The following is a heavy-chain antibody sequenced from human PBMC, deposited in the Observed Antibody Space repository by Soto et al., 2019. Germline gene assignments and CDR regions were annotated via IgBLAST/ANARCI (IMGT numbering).Heavy chain of an antibody. CDR1: GGTFSSYA. CDR2: IIPIFSTA. CDR3: ARVGPGYCSGGTCFHNWFDP. D-gene: IGHD2-15*01. Sequence: ASVKVSCKASGGTFSSYAISWVRQAPGQGLEWMGGIIPIFSTANYAQKFQGRVTITADESTSTAYMELSSLRSEDTAVYYCARVGPGYCSGGTCFHNWFDPWGQGILVTVSS. J-gene: IGHJ5*02. V-gene: IGHV1-69*13.